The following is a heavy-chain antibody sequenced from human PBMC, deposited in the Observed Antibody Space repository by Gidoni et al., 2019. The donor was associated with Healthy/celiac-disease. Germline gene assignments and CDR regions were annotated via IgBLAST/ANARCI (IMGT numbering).Heavy chain of an antibody. D-gene: IGHD3-10*01. J-gene: IGHJ4*02. CDR1: GGTFSSYA. Sequence: QVQPVQSGAEVKKPGASVKGSCKASGGTFSSYAISWVRPAPGQGLEWMGGIIPIFGTANYAQKFQGRVTITADKSTSTAYMELSSLRSEDTAVYYCVAMVRGARLFDYWGQGTLVTVSS. CDR3: VAMVRGARLFDY. CDR2: IIPIFGTA. V-gene: IGHV1-69*06.